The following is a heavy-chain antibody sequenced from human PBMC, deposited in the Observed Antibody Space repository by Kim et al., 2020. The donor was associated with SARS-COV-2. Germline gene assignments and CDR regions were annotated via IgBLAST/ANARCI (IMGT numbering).Heavy chain of an antibody. D-gene: IGHD6-19*01. J-gene: IGHJ5*02. Sequence: PSVKVSCKASGYTFTSYDINWVRQATGQGLEWLGWMNPNSGNTGYAEKFRGRVTMTREISTSTAYMELSSLTSEDTAVYYCTRHRSGHNDNWFDPWGQGTLVTVSS. CDR3: TRHRSGHNDNWFDP. CDR2: MNPNSGNT. V-gene: IGHV1-8*01. CDR1: GYTFTSYD.